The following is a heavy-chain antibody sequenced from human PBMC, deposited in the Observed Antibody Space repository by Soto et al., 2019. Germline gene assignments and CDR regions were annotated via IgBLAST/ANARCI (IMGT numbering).Heavy chain of an antibody. CDR1: GFTFSSYT. Sequence: GGSLRLSCAASGFTFSSYTMNWVRQAPGKGLEWVSYISGSSNIYYADSVKGRFTISRDNAKNSLYLQMNSLRDEDTAVYYCARVPAWFDPWGQGTLVTVSS. J-gene: IGHJ5*02. CDR3: ARVPAWFDP. V-gene: IGHV3-48*02. CDR2: ISGSSNI.